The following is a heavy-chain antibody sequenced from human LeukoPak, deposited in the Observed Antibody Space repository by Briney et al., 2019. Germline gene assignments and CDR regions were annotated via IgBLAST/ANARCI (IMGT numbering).Heavy chain of an antibody. V-gene: IGHV1-69*04. J-gene: IGHJ4*02. CDR3: ARVGGSSGWYGGSDY. CDR1: GGTFSSYA. Sequence: SVKVSYKASGGTFSSYAINWVRQAPGQGPEWMGRIIPILGIANYAQKFQGRVTITADKSTSTAYMELSSLRSEDTAVYYCARVGGSSGWYGGSDYWGQGTLVTVSS. CDR2: IIPILGIA. D-gene: IGHD6-19*01.